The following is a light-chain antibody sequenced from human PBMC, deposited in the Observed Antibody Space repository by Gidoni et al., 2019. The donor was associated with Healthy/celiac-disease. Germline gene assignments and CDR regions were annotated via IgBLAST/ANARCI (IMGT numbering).Light chain of an antibody. Sequence: DIVMTQSPDSLAVSLGERATIHCKSSQRVLYSSNNKNYLAWYQQKPRQPPKLLIFWASTRESGVPDRFSGSGSGTDFTLTISSLQAEDVAVYYCQQYYSTPWTFGQGTKVEI. J-gene: IGKJ1*01. CDR2: WAS. V-gene: IGKV4-1*01. CDR3: QQYYSTPWT. CDR1: QRVLYSSNNKNY.